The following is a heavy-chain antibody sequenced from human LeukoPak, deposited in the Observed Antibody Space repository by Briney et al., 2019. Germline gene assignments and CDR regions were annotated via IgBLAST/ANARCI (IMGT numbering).Heavy chain of an antibody. CDR1: GGSISSYY. J-gene: IGHJ5*02. CDR2: IYYSGST. Sequence: SQTLSLTCTVSGGSISSYYWSWIRQPPGKGLEWIGYIYYSGSTNYNPSLKSRVTISVDTSKNQFSLKLSSVTAADTAVYYCARVGDSSSWYRWFDPWGQGTLVTVSS. D-gene: IGHD6-13*01. CDR3: ARVGDSSSWYRWFDP. V-gene: IGHV4-59*01.